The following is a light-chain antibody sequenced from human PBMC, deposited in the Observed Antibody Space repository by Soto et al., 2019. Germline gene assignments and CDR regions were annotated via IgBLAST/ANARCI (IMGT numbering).Light chain of an antibody. CDR1: STYVGVYYY. V-gene: IGLV2-14*03. J-gene: IGLJ7*01. CDR3: GSDTSIRTLEMV. CDR2: DVT. Sequence: QSVLTQPASVSGSPGQSITISCTGTSTYVGVYYYLSWFQQHPGKAPKLMIYDVTKRPSGVSNRFSGSMSGNTASLTISGLQAEDEDDYYCGSDTSIRTLEMVFGGATQMTV.